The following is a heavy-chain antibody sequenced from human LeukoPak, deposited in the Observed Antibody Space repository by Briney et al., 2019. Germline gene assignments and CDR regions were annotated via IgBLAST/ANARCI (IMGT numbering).Heavy chain of an antibody. V-gene: IGHV1-69*13. D-gene: IGHD6-19*01. CDR2: IIPIFGTA. Sequence: SVKVSCKASGGTFSSYAISWVRQAPGQGLEWMGGIIPIFGTANYAQKLQGRVTITADECTTTASMELSSLRAGDTAVYYFARLENSIAVAGSREWGGDYFDYWGQGTLVTVSS. CDR1: GGTFSSYA. J-gene: IGHJ4*02. CDR3: ARLENSIAVAGSREWGGDYFDY.